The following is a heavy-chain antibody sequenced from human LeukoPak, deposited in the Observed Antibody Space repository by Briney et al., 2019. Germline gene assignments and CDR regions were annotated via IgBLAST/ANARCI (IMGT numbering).Heavy chain of an antibody. CDR2: INWNGGST. CDR3: ARVFGRYYYYYGMDV. Sequence: GGSLRLSCAASGFTFDDYGMSWVRQAPGKGLEWVSGINWNGGSTGYADSVKGRFTISRDSAKNSLYLQMNSLRAEDTALYYCARVFGRYYYYYGMDVWGQGTTVTVSS. CDR1: GFTFDDYG. J-gene: IGHJ6*02. D-gene: IGHD3-16*01. V-gene: IGHV3-20*04.